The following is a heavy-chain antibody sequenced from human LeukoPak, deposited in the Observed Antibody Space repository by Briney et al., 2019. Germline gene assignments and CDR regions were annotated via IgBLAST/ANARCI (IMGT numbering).Heavy chain of an antibody. J-gene: IGHJ3*01. Sequence: VASVKVSCKASGYTFADYYMHWVRQTPGQGLEWMGWVNPRSGGTDYAEKFQGRVTMTRDTSISTAYMALGRLSSDDTAIYYCARGGYFDWLKPIDFWGQGTMVTVSS. V-gene: IGHV1-2*02. CDR2: VNPRSGGT. CDR1: GYTFADYY. CDR3: ARGGYFDWLKPIDF. D-gene: IGHD3-9*01.